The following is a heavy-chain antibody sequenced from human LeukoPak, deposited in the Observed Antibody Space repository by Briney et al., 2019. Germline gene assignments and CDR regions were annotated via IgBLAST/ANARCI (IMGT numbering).Heavy chain of an antibody. CDR3: ARGRGYCISTSCYRLNKSPYDY. CDR1: GGSFSGYY. D-gene: IGHD2-2*01. V-gene: IGHV4-34*01. J-gene: IGHJ4*02. CDR2: INHSGST. Sequence: PSETLSLTCAVYGGSFSGYYWSWIRQPPGKGLEWIGEINHSGSTNYNPSLKSRVTISVDTSKNQFSLKLSSVTAADTAVYYCARGRGYCISTSCYRLNKSPYDYWGQGTLVPVSS.